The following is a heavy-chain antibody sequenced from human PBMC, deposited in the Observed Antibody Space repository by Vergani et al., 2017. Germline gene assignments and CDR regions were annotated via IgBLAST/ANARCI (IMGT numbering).Heavy chain of an antibody. CDR2: ISSSSSYI. D-gene: IGHD6-13*01. J-gene: IGHJ4*02. CDR1: GFTFSSYS. Sequence: EVQLVESGGGLVKPGGSLRLSCAASGFTFSSYSMNWVRQAPGKGLEWVSSISSSSSYIYYADSVKGRFTISRDNAKNSLYLQMNSLRAEDTAVYYCARGGLLGSSSWSGPFDYWGQGTLVTVSS. V-gene: IGHV3-21*01. CDR3: ARGGLLGSSSWSGPFDY.